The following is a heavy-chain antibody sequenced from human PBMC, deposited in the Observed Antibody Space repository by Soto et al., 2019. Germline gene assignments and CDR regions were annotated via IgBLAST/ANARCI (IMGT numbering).Heavy chain of an antibody. CDR1: GYSFTSYW. CDR3: ARGEGYCSSTSCHNAFDI. CDR2: IDPSDSYT. Sequence: GESLKISCKGSGYSFTSYWISWVRQMPGKGLEWMGRIDPSDSYTNYSPSFQGHVTISADKSISTAYLQWSSLKASDTAMYYCARGEGYCSSTSCHNAFDIWGQGTMVTVSS. J-gene: IGHJ3*02. V-gene: IGHV5-10-1*01. D-gene: IGHD2-2*02.